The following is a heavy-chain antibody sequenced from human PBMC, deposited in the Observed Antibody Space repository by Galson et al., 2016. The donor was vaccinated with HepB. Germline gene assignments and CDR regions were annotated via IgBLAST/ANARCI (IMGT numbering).Heavy chain of an antibody. CDR1: GGSISENY. CDR3: ARHGRGVVDY. CDR2: ISDTGST. V-gene: IGHV4-59*08. Sequence: SGGSISENYWSWIRQPPGKGLEWNGYISDTGSTYYKSSLKSRVTISADTSKNQFSLRLSSVTAADTAVYYCARHGRGVVDYWGQGTLVTVSS. D-gene: IGHD2-15*01. J-gene: IGHJ4*02.